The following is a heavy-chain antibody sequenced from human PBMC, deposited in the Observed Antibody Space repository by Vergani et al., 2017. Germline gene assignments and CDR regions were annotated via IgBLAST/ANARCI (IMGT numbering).Heavy chain of an antibody. Sequence: EVQLVQSGAEVKKPGESLKISCKGSGYSFTSYWLGWVREMPGKGLVWMGIISTGDSDTRYSPSLQGQVTISADKSISTAYLQWSSLKASDTAMYYCAGLWEGRGGEHYYDYGMDFWGQGTTVTVSS. CDR1: GYSFTSYW. CDR3: AGLWEGRGGEHYYDYGMDF. D-gene: IGHD3-10*01. CDR2: ISTGDSDT. V-gene: IGHV5-51*01. J-gene: IGHJ6*02.